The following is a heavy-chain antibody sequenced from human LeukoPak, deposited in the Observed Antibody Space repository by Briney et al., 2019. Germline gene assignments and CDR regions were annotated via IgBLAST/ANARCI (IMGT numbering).Heavy chain of an antibody. CDR2: INHSGGP. CDR3: ARDLSDYYGSGSYRPIDAFDI. J-gene: IGHJ3*02. CDR1: GGSFSGYY. D-gene: IGHD3-10*01. Sequence: SETLSLTCAVCGGSFSGYYWSWIRQPPGKGLEWIGEINHSGGPNYNPSLKSRVTISIDTSKNQFSLKLSPVTAADTAVYYCARDLSDYYGSGSYRPIDAFDIWGQGTMVTVSS. V-gene: IGHV4-34*01.